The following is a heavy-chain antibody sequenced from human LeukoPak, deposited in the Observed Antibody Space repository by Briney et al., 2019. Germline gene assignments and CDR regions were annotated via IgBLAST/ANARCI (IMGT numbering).Heavy chain of an antibody. D-gene: IGHD3-9*01. CDR3: ARVGYFDWFDP. CDR1: GYTFTGYY. J-gene: IGHJ5*02. CDR2: INPNSGAT. V-gene: IGHV1-2*02. Sequence: ASVKVSCKASGYTFTGYYMHWVRQAPGQGLEWMGWINPNSGATNYAQKFQGRVSMTRDTSISTAYMELSRLRSDDTAVYYCARVGYFDWFDPWGQGTLVTVSS.